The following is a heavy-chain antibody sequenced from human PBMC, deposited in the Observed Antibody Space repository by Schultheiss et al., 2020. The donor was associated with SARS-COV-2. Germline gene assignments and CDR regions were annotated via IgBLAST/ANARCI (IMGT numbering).Heavy chain of an antibody. CDR1: GGSISSGSYY. CDR3: ARDLMVVAATLGGAFDI. J-gene: IGHJ3*02. D-gene: IGHD2-15*01. CDR2: IYTSGST. Sequence: SETLSLTCTVSGGSISSGSYYWSWIRQPAGKGLEWIGRIYTSGSTNYNPSLKSRVTISVDTSKNQFSLKLSSVTAADTAVYYCARDLMVVAATLGGAFDILCQGTMVTVSS. V-gene: IGHV4-61*02.